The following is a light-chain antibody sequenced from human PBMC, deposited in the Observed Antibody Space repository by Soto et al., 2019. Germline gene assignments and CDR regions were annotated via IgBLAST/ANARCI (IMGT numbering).Light chain of an antibody. Sequence: DIQMTQSPSSLSASVGDGVTITCRASQSISGYLHWFQQKPGKAPKLLIYAASSLQGGVPSRFSGSGSGTDFTLTINSLQPEDFASYYCQQGNTYPFTFGQGTRLEIK. CDR1: QSISGY. CDR3: QQGNTYPFT. J-gene: IGKJ5*01. V-gene: IGKV1-39*01. CDR2: AAS.